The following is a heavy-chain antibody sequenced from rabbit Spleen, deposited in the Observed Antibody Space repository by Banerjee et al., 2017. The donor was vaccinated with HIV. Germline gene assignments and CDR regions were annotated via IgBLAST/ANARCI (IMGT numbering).Heavy chain of an antibody. CDR2: IDNGSGGST. CDR1: GFSFSSNW. D-gene: IGHD1-1*01. CDR3: ARASWSTGGLWIAIYQFNL. Sequence: LEESGGGLVKPGGTLTLTCTVSGFSFSSNWICWVRQAPGKGLEWIGCIDNGSGGSTYYASWAKGRFTITRSTSLDTVTLQLNSLTAADTATYFCARASWSTGGLWIAIYQFNLWGQGTLVTVS. J-gene: IGHJ4*01. V-gene: IGHV1S45*01.